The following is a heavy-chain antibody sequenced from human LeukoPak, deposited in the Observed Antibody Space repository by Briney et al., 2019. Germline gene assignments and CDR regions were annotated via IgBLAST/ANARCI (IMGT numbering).Heavy chain of an antibody. V-gene: IGHV1-46*01. CDR2: INPSGGST. D-gene: IGHD5-18*01. J-gene: IGHJ4*02. Sequence: GASVKVSCKASGYTFTSYGISWVRQAPGQGLEWMGIINPSGGSTSYAQKFQGRVTMTRDTSTSTVYMELSSLRSEDTAVYYCARDQSSHGQLWSRCAPFDYWGQGTLVTVSS. CDR3: ARDQSSHGQLWSRCAPFDY. CDR1: GYTFTSYG.